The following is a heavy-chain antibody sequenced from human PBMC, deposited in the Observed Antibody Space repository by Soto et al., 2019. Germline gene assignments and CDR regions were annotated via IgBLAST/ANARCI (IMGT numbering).Heavy chain of an antibody. J-gene: IGHJ3*01. D-gene: IGHD3-22*01. CDR2: TYYRSKWFD. V-gene: IGHV6-1*01. Sequence: QTLTLTCVISGDSVSSKSAAWNCIRQSPSGVLEWLGRTYYRSKWFDDYAVSVKSRVTVNPDTSKNQFSLQLNPVTPEDTAVYYCVRTNDFYDTVAPFDLWGQGTVVTVSS. CDR3: VRTNDFYDTVAPFDL. CDR1: GDSVSSKSAA.